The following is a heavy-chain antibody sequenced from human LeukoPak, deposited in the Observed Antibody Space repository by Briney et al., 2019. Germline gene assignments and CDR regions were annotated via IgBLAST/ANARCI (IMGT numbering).Heavy chain of an antibody. V-gene: IGHV3-11*06. CDR3: ARGHYGMDV. J-gene: IGHJ6*02. CDR1: GSTFSDHY. Sequence: GGSLRLSCAASGSTFSDHYMSWIRQAPGKGLEWVSYISTSSSHTNYADSVKGRFTISRDNAKNSLYLQINSLRAEDTAVYYCARGHYGMDVWGQGTTVTVSS. CDR2: ISTSSSHT.